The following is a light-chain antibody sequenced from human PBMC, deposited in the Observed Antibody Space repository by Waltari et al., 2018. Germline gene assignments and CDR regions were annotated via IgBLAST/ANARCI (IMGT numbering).Light chain of an antibody. Sequence: ITCRASQSINNWLAWYQEKPGKAPKLLIYKASSLESGVPSRFSGSGSGTEFTLTISSLQPDDSATYYCQQYNSYWTFGQGTKVEIK. CDR3: QQYNSYWT. CDR2: KAS. V-gene: IGKV1-5*03. J-gene: IGKJ1*01. CDR1: QSINNW.